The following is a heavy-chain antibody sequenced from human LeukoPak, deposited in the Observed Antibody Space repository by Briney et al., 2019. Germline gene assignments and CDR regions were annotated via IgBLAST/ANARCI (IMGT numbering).Heavy chain of an antibody. D-gene: IGHD2-2*01. V-gene: IGHV3-23*01. CDR1: GFTFNSYA. J-gene: IGHJ5*02. Sequence: GGSLRLSCAASGFTFNSYAMSWVRQAPGKGLEWASAISASGGTTYHADSGKDRFTISRDNSENTLFQQMNSLRAEDMAVYYCAKEPREYCSSTSCPNWFDLWGEGTLVTVSS. CDR3: AKEPREYCSSTSCPNWFDL. CDR2: ISASGGTT.